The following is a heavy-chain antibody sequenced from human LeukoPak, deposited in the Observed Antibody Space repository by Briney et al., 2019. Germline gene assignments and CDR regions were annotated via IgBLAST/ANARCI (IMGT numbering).Heavy chain of an antibody. CDR3: AKEQKWELLGGGDYFDY. V-gene: IGHV3-23*01. Sequence: PGGSLRLSCAASGFTFSSYAMSWVRQAPGKGLEWVSAISGSGGSTYYADSVKGRFTISRDNSKNTLYLQMNSLRAEDTAVYYCAKEQKWELLGGGDYFDYWGQGNLVTVSS. CDR1: GFTFSSYA. J-gene: IGHJ4*02. CDR2: ISGSGGST. D-gene: IGHD1-26*01.